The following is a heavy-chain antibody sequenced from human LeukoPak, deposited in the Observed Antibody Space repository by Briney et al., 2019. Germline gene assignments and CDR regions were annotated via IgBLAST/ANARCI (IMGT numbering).Heavy chain of an antibody. J-gene: IGHJ4*02. CDR1: GFTFSSYA. D-gene: IGHD3-9*01. CDR3: ARAHLIFDWLLFA. Sequence: GGSLRLSCAASGFTFSSYAMSWVRQAPGKGLEWVSYISSSSSTIYYADSVKGRFTISRDNAKNSLYLQMNSLRAEDTAVYYCARAHLIFDWLLFAWGQGTLVTVSS. CDR2: ISSSSSTI. V-gene: IGHV3-48*04.